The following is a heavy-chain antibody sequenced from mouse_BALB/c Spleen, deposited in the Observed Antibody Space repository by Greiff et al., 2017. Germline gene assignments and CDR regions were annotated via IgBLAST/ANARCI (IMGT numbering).Heavy chain of an antibody. D-gene: IGHD1-1*01. J-gene: IGHJ3*01. V-gene: IGHV5-15*02. CDR1: GFTFSDYG. Sequence: DVHLVESGGGLVQPGGSRKLSCAASGFTFSDYGMAWVRQAPGKGPEWVAFISNLAYSIYYADTVKGRFTISRENAKNTLYLEMSSLRSEDTAMYYCARDYYGSSWFAYWGQGTLVTVSA. CDR2: ISNLAYSI. CDR3: ARDYYGSSWFAY.